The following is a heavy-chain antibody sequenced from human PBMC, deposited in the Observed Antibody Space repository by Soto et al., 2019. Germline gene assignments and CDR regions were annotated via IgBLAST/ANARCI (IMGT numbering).Heavy chain of an antibody. CDR1: GFTFSNYY. CDR2: IKQDAREK. Sequence: EVQLVQSGGGLVQPGGSLRLSCAASGFTFSNYYMSWVRQVPGKGLEWVANIKQDAREKYYVDSVKGRFTISRDNARNSLYLQMNGLRVEDTAVYFCARDVCSGCSCSDVFDIWGQGTMVTVSS. J-gene: IGHJ3*02. D-gene: IGHD2-15*01. V-gene: IGHV3-7*05. CDR3: ARDVCSGCSCSDVFDI.